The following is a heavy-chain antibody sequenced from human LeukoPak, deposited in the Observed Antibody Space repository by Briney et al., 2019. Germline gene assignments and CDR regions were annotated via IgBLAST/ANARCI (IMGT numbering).Heavy chain of an antibody. J-gene: IGHJ4*02. D-gene: IGHD5-18*01. Sequence: GGSLRLSCAASGFTFRSYGMYWVRQAPGKGLEWVTFIRYDGSNKYYADSVKGRFTISRDNSKNTLYLQMNSLRAEDTAVYYCARAITNYGYIFDYWGQGTLVTVSS. CDR1: GFTFRSYG. V-gene: IGHV3-30*02. CDR3: ARAITNYGYIFDY. CDR2: IRYDGSNK.